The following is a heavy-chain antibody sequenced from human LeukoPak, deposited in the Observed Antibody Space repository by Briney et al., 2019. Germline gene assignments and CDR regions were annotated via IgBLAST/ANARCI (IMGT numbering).Heavy chain of an antibody. CDR1: GGTFSSYA. CDR2: IIPIFGTA. CDR3: AGTYDSSEVGAFDI. Sequence: SVKVSCKASGGTFSSYAISWVRQAPGQGLEWMGGIIPIFGTANYAQKFQGRVTITTDESTSTAYMELSSLRSEDTAVYYCAGTYDSSEVGAFDIWGQGTMVTVSS. J-gene: IGHJ3*02. D-gene: IGHD3-22*01. V-gene: IGHV1-69*05.